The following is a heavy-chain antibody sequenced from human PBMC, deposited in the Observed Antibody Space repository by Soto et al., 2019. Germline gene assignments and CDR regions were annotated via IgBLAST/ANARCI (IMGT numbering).Heavy chain of an antibody. Sequence: QLQLQESGPGLVKPSETLSLSSTVSGGSINRSNYYWGWIRQPPGKGLEWIGSVYHSGDTYQQLSLRSRLTMSVDTSKNQFSLSLTSVTAADTAVYYCVGMAGIAVAGPTHYWGQGTLVTVSS. V-gene: IGHV4-39*01. CDR3: VGMAGIAVAGPTHY. J-gene: IGHJ4*02. CDR1: GGSINRSNYY. CDR2: VYHSGDT. D-gene: IGHD6-19*01.